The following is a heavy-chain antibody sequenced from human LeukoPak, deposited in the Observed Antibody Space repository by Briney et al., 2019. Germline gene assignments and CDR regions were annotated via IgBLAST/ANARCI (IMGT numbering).Heavy chain of an antibody. CDR1: GISFSNHW. CDR3: ARGRPHNWFDH. CDR2: INNDGSYA. Sequence: GGSLRLSCAASGISFSNHWMHWVRHAPGKGLEWVSWINNDGSYAVYADSVRARFTISRDNAKNTLYLQMNSLRPEDTAVYYCARGRPHNWFDHWGQGTLVTVSS. J-gene: IGHJ5*02. V-gene: IGHV3-74*01.